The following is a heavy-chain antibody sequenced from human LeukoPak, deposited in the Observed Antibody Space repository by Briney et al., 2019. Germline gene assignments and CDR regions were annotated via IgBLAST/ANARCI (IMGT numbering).Heavy chain of an antibody. J-gene: IGHJ4*02. CDR2: ISGSGGST. CDR3: AKDRGMATIKLGYFDY. Sequence: PGGSLRLSCAASGFTFSSYAMSWVRQAPGKGLEWVSAISGSGGSTYYADSVKGRFTISRDNSKNTLYLQMNSLRAEDTAVYYCAKDRGMATIKLGYFDYWGQGTLVTVSS. D-gene: IGHD5-24*01. CDR1: GFTFSSYA. V-gene: IGHV3-23*01.